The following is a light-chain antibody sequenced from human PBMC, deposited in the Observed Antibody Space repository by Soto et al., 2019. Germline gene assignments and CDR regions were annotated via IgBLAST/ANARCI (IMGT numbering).Light chain of an antibody. CDR1: QSISEY. Sequence: DIQMTQSPSSLSASVGDTVTFTCRASQSISEYLNWYQQKPGKAPRLLIYAASNLDNGVPSRFSSSGYGTTFTLTIRSLQPEDFATYYCQQSYSFPRTFGQGTKVDIK. CDR3: QQSYSFPRT. CDR2: AAS. J-gene: IGKJ1*01. V-gene: IGKV1-39*01.